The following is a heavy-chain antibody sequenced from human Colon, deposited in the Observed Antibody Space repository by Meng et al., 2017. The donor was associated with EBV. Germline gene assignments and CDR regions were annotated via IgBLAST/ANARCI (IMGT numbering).Heavy chain of an antibody. D-gene: IGHD3-9*01. J-gene: IGHJ4*02. CDR2: VSHPGSA. Sequence: QVLLQDLGAGLFKPSETLSLTCTVNGGSFSGYVWSWVRQPPGKGMEWIGEVSHPGSANYNPSLKSRVTISVDASEKQFSLRLTSVTAADSAVYYCARVPTTGYKDHWGQGTLVTVSS. CDR1: GGSFSGYV. CDR3: ARVPTTGYKDH. V-gene: IGHV4-34*01.